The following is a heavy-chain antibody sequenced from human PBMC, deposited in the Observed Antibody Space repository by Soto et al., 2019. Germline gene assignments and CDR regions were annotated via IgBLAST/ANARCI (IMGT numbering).Heavy chain of an antibody. CDR2: IYYSGST. V-gene: IGHV4-39*01. D-gene: IGHD4-17*01. CDR1: GGSISSSSYY. CDR3: ARDNYGDYGMDV. J-gene: IGHJ6*02. Sequence: PSETLSLTCTVSGGSISSSSYYWGWIRQPPGKGLEWIGSIYYSGSTYYNPSLKSRVTISVDTSKNQFSLKLSSVTAADTAVYYCARDNYGDYGMDVWGQGTTVTVYS.